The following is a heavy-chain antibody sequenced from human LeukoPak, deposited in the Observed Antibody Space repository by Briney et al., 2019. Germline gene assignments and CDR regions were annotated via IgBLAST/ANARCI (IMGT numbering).Heavy chain of an antibody. CDR2: IFSNDEK. D-gene: IGHD5-12*01. Sequence: ESGPVLVKPTENLTLTCTVSGFSLSNARMGVSWIRQPPGKALEWLAHIFSNDEKSYSTSLKSRLTISKDTSKSQVVLTMTNMDPVDTATYYCARSPGYSGYDLYYFDYWGQGTLVTVSS. CDR3: ARSPGYSGYDLYYFDY. J-gene: IGHJ4*02. V-gene: IGHV2-26*01. CDR1: GFSLSNARMG.